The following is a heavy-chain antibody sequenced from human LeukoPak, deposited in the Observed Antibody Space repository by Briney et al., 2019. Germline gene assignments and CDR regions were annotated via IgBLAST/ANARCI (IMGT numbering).Heavy chain of an antibody. CDR1: GGSVSSGSYY. CDR2: VYYHGGT. D-gene: IGHD6-19*01. Sequence: SETLSLTCTVSGGSVSSGSYYWSWIRQPPGKGLEWIGYVYYHGGTNYNPSLKSRVTISVDTSKNQFSLKLTSVTAADTAAYYCASPDLYSSGWYPNWYFDLRGRGTLVTVSS. J-gene: IGHJ2*01. CDR3: ASPDLYSSGWYPNWYFDL. V-gene: IGHV4-61*01.